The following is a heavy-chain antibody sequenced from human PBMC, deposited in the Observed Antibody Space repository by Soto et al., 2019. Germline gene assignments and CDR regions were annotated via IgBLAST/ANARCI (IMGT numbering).Heavy chain of an antibody. D-gene: IGHD1-1*01. CDR2: INSDGSST. CDR1: GFTFSGYW. Sequence: GRPLRLSCAASGFTFSGYWIHWVRQAPGKGLVWVSRINSDGSSTSYADSVKCRFTISRDNAKNTLYPRMNSLRAEDPAVYYCARRPGGNGMDDWDQGATVTASS. V-gene: IGHV3-74*01. CDR3: ARRPGGNGMDD. J-gene: IGHJ6*02.